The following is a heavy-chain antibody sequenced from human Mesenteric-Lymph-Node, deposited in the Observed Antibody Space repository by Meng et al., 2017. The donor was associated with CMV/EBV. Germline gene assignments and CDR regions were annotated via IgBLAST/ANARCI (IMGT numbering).Heavy chain of an antibody. V-gene: IGHV1-2*02. CDR3: ARDRRRFLEWLLSY. CDR2: INTNSCGT. D-gene: IGHD3-3*01. Sequence: ASVTVSCQASGYTFTGYYIHWVRQAPGPGLEWMGWINTNSCGTDFAQMFQGRVTMTRDTSISTAYMELSRLRSDDTAVYYCARDRRRFLEWLLSYWGQGTLVTVSS. CDR1: GYTFTGYY. J-gene: IGHJ4*02.